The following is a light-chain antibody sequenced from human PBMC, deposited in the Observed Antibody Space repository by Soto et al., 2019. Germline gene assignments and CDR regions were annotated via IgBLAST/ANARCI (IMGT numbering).Light chain of an antibody. V-gene: IGLV2-8*01. CDR1: TSDIGFYDY. Sequence: QSALTQPASVSGSPGQSLTISCTGTTSDIGFYDYVSWYQQHPGKAPKLMIYDVSKRPSGVPDRFSGSKSGNTASLTVSGLQAEDEADYYCSSYAGSNNFVFGTGTKLTVL. CDR2: DVS. J-gene: IGLJ1*01. CDR3: SSYAGSNNFV.